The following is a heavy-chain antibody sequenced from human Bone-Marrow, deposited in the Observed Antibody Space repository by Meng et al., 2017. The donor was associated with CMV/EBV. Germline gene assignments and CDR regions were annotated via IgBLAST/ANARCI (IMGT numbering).Heavy chain of an antibody. V-gene: IGHV3-23*01. CDR2: ISGSGGST. D-gene: IGHD3-3*01. CDR1: GFTFSSYA. CDR3: ARSHHYDFWSGYYTFTN. Sequence: GGSLRLSCAASGFTFSSYAMSWVRQAPGKGLEWVSAISGSGGSTYYADSVKGRFTISRDNAKNTLYLQMNSLRAEDTAVYYCARSHHYDFWSGYYTFTNCGQGTLVAVSS. J-gene: IGHJ4*02.